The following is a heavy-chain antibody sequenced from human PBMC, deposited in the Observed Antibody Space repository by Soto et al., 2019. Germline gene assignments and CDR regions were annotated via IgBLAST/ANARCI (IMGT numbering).Heavy chain of an antibody. CDR2: ISGSADAT. D-gene: IGHD6-6*01. J-gene: IGHJ1*01. Sequence: PGESLKISCAASGFAFSSFPMSWIRQAPGKGLQWVSAISGSADATYYADSAKGRFTISRDNSKNTLYLHMNSLRAEDTAVYYCARPSYSSSSEGPLWGQGTLVTVSS. CDR3: ARPSYSSSSEGPL. CDR1: GFAFSSFP. V-gene: IGHV3-23*01.